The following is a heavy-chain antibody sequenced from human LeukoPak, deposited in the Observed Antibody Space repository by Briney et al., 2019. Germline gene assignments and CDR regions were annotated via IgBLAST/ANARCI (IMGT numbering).Heavy chain of an antibody. J-gene: IGHJ5*02. D-gene: IGHD5-12*01. V-gene: IGHV1-69*13. CDR3: ARDNIIVATITNWFDP. Sequence: ASVKVSCKASGGTFSSYAISWVRQAPGQGLKWKGGIIPIFGTANYAQKFQGRVTITADESTSTAYMELSSLRSEDTAVYYCARDNIIVATITNWFDPWGQGTLVTVSS. CDR2: IIPIFGTA. CDR1: GGTFSSYA.